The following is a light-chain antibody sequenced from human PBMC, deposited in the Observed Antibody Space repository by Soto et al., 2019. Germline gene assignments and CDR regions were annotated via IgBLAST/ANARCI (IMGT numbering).Light chain of an antibody. Sequence: QYVLTQPASVSGTPGQSIAISCTGTSSDVGTYDYVSWYQQHPDKATKLMIYEIRNQPSGVSDRFSGPKTVNPATLTISALQVEDEADYYCASYTTHRPRVFGSVTNVPVL. CDR2: EIR. CDR3: ASYTTHRPRV. J-gene: IGLJ1*01. V-gene: IGLV2-14*03. CDR1: SSDVGTYDY.